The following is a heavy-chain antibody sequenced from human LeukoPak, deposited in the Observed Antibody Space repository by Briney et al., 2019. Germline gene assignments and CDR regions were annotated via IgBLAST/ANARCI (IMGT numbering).Heavy chain of an antibody. V-gene: IGHV3-9*01. CDR2: ISCNSGSI. CDR3: AKARWPNLSSWFDY. J-gene: IGHJ5*01. CDR1: GFTFDDYA. Sequence: GGCLRLSCAASGFTFDDYAMHWVRQAPGKGLECDSGISCNSGSIGYADSVKGLFTISRDNAKNSLYLQMNSLRAEDTALYYCAKARWPNLSSWFDYWGQGTLVTVSS. D-gene: IGHD6-13*01.